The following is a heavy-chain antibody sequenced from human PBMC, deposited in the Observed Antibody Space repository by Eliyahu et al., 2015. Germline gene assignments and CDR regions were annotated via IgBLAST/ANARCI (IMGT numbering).Heavy chain of an antibody. CDR1: GYTFTGXY. CDR3: ARRANFWEQPYYYGMDV. V-gene: IGHV1-2*06. D-gene: IGHD3-3*01. Sequence: QVQLVQSGAEVKKPGASVKVSCKASGYTFTGXYMHWVRQAPGQGLEWMGRINPNSGGTNYAQKFQGRVTMTRDTSISTAYMELSRLRSDDTAVYYCARRANFWEQPYYYGMDVWGQGTTVTVSS. J-gene: IGHJ6*02. CDR2: INPNSGGT.